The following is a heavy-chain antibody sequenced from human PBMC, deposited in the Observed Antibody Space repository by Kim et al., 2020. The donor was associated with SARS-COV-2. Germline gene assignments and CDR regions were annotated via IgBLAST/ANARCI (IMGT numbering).Heavy chain of an antibody. J-gene: IGHJ3*02. CDR1: GFTFSSYS. CDR3: ARGHRRSMITFGGVHVSAFDI. CDR2: ISSSSSTI. D-gene: IGHD3-16*01. V-gene: IGHV3-48*04. Sequence: GGSLRLSCAASGFTFSSYSMNWVRQAPGKGLEWVSYISSSSSTIYYADSVKGRFTISRDNAKNSLYLQMNSLRAEDTAVYYCARGHRRSMITFGGVHVSAFDIWGQGTMVTVSS.